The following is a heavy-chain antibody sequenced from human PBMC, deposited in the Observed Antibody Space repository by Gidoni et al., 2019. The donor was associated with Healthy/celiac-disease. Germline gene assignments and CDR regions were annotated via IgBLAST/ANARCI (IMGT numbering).Heavy chain of an antibody. V-gene: IGHV3-23*01. CDR1: GFTFSSHA. Sequence: EVQLLESGGGLVQPGGSLRLSCAASGFTFSSHAMSWVRQAPGKGLEWVSAISGSGGRTYYADSVKGRFTISRDNSKNTLYLQMNSLRAEDTAVYYCAKDRRGWDGGSCLLDYWGQGTLVTVSP. J-gene: IGHJ4*02. CDR2: ISGSGGRT. CDR3: AKDRRGWDGGSCLLDY. D-gene: IGHD2-15*01.